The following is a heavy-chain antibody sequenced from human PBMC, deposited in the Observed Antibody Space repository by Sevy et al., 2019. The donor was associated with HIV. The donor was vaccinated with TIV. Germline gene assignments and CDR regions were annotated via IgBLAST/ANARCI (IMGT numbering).Heavy chain of an antibody. CDR2: IKQDGSEK. D-gene: IGHD6-19*01. V-gene: IGHV3-7*04. Sequence: GGSLRLSCAASGFTFSSYWMSWVRQAPGKGLEWVANIKQDGSEKYYVDSVKGRFTISRDNAKNSQYLQMNSLRAEDTAVYYCARAAGGIAVAGTADYWGQRTLVTVSS. CDR1: GFTFSSYW. CDR3: ARAAGGIAVAGTADY. J-gene: IGHJ4*02.